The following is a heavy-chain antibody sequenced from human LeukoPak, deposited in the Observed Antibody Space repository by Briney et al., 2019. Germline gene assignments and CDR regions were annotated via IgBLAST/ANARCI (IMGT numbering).Heavy chain of an antibody. CDR2: IYYSGST. J-gene: IGHJ4*02. D-gene: IGHD1-26*01. CDR1: GGSISSYY. V-gene: IGHV4-59*01. CDR3: ARQDGGSYGFDY. Sequence: SETLSLTCTVSGGSISSYYWSWIRQPPGKGLEWIGYIYYSGSTNYNPSLKSRVTISVDTSKNQFSLKLSSVTAADTAVYYCARQDGGSYGFDYWGQGTLVTVSS.